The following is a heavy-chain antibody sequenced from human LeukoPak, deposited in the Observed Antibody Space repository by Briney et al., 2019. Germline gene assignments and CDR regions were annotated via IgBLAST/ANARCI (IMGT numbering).Heavy chain of an antibody. D-gene: IGHD3-9*01. V-gene: IGHV4-39*07. CDR2: IYYSGST. CDR1: GGSISSSSYY. Sequence: PSETLSLTCTVSGGSISSSSYYWGWIRQPPGEGLEWIGSIYYSGSTYYNPSLKSRVTISVDTSKNQFSLKLSSVTAADTAVYYCARAFRDITINRLRDWFDPWGQGTLVTVSS. CDR3: ARAFRDITINRLRDWFDP. J-gene: IGHJ5*02.